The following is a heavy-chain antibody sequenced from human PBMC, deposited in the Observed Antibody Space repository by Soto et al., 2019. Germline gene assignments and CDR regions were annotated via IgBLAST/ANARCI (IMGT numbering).Heavy chain of an antibody. V-gene: IGHV3-23*01. CDR2: ISGSGGST. CDR1: GFTFSSYA. J-gene: IGHJ5*02. Sequence: PGGSLRLSCAASGFTFSSYAMSWVRQAPGKGLEWVSAISGSGGSTYYVDSVKGRFTISRDNSKNTLYLQMNSLRVEDTAVYYCARDRRGVLDPWGQGVPVTVSS. CDR3: ARDRRGVLDP.